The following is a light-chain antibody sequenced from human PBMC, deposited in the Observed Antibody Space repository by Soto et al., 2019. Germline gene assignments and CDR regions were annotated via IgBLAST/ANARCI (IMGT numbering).Light chain of an antibody. V-gene: IGKV3-20*01. CDR1: QSVSSSY. Sequence: EIVLTQSPGTLSLSPGERATLSCRASQSVSSSYLAWYQQKPGQAPRLLIYGASSRATGIPDRFSGSVSGTDFTLTISRLEPEDFAVYYCQQYGSSPRTFGQGT. J-gene: IGKJ1*01. CDR3: QQYGSSPRT. CDR2: GAS.